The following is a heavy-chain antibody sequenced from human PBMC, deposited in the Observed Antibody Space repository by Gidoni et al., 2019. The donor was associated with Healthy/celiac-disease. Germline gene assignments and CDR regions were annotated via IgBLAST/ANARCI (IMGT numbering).Heavy chain of an antibody. J-gene: IGHJ4*02. Sequence: QGQLVESGGGWVEPGGSMRRSCAAAGCTFRDYDRSWIRQAPGRGLGWVSYLSSSGIIISYADSVNCRFTISRDNAKNTLYLQMNRLRAEDTAVSYCARNYCGGDCYGFADEGGEGGYYFDYWGQGTLVTVSS. CDR1: GCTFRDYD. CDR3: ARNYCGGDCYGFADEGGEGGYYFDY. V-gene: IGHV3-11*01. D-gene: IGHD2-21*01. CDR2: LSSSGIII.